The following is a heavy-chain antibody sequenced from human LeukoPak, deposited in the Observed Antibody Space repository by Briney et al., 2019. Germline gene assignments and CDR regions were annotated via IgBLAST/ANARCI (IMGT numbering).Heavy chain of an antibody. CDR1: GFIFSNFG. J-gene: IGHJ4*02. Sequence: GGSLRLSCAASGFIFSNFGMNWVRQAPGKGLEWGSSITSSGSYIYYRDSVKGRFTISRDNAKNSLYLQMNSLRAEDTAVYYCARGVGNYRYYFDYWGQGTLVTVSS. CDR2: ITSSGSYI. D-gene: IGHD3-22*01. V-gene: IGHV3-21*01. CDR3: ARGVGNYRYYFDY.